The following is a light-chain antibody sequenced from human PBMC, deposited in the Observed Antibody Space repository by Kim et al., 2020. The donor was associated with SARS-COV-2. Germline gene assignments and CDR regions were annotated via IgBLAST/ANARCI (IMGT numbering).Light chain of an antibody. CDR3: HQYGSSPYT. V-gene: IGKV3-20*01. Sequence: WCRGGRAPLSCRDSHSVRSRYWAVYQQKPGQAPRLLIYGVPSRATGIPDGFSGSGSGTVFSLTISRLEPEDFAVYYCHQYGSSPYTLGQGTKLEIK. CDR1: HSVRSRY. J-gene: IGKJ2*01. CDR2: GVP.